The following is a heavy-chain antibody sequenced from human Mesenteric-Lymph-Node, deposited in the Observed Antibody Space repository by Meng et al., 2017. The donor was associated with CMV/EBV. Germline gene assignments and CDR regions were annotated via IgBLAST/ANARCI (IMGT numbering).Heavy chain of an antibody. D-gene: IGHD6-6*01. Sequence: GGSLRLSCAASGFTFSSYEMNWVRQAPGKGLEWVSYISSSGSTIYYADSVKGRFTISRDNAKNSLYLQMNSLRAEDTAVYYCARGLNSIAARLPHGDYWGQGTLVTVSS. J-gene: IGHJ4*02. CDR3: ARGLNSIAARLPHGDY. CDR1: GFTFSSYE. V-gene: IGHV3-48*03. CDR2: ISSSGSTI.